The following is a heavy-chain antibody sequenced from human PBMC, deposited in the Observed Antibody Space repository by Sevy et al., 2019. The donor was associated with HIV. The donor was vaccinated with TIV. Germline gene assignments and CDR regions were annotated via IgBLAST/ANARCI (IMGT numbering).Heavy chain of an antibody. CDR2: IYYSGST. J-gene: IGHJ2*01. V-gene: IGHV4-59*08. CDR1: GGSISSYY. Sequence: SETLSLTCTVSGGSISSYYWCWIRQPPGKGLEWIGYIYYSGSTNYNPSLKSRVTISVDTSKNQFSLKLSSVTAADTAVYYCARHHPWDSTYYEVWSGSGPNWYFDLWGRGTLVTVSS. CDR3: ARHHPWDSTYYEVWSGSGPNWYFDL. D-gene: IGHD3-3*01.